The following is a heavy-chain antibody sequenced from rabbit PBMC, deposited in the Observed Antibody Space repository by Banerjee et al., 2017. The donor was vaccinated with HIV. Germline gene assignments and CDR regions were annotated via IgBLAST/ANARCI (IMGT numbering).Heavy chain of an antibody. V-gene: IGHV1S45*01. CDR1: GFDFSSSYW. D-gene: IGHD3-1*01. CDR3: ARHVHFVGSDL. Sequence: QEQLVESGGGLVKPEGSLTLTCTASGFDFSSSYWICWVRQAPGKGLEWIACTYTDVGSIVYASWAKGRFTISKPSSTTVTLQMTSLTAADTATYFCARHVHFVGSDLWGQGTLVTVS. J-gene: IGHJ3*01. CDR2: TYTDVGSI.